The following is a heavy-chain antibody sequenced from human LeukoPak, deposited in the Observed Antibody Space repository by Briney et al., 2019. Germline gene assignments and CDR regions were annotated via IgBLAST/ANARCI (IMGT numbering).Heavy chain of an antibody. Sequence: GGTLRLSCAASGFTFSSYGMSWVRQAPGKGLEWVSYITFSGNTKYYADSVKGRFTISRDSANNSLILQMDSLRADDTAVYFCARSRDAYNIDAFDIWGQGTLVTVSS. J-gene: IGHJ3*02. CDR3: ARSRDAYNIDAFDI. CDR1: GFTFSSYG. CDR2: ITFSGNTK. D-gene: IGHD5-24*01. V-gene: IGHV3-48*04.